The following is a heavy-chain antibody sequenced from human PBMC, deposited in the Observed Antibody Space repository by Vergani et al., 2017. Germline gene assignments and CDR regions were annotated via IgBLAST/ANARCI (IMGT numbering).Heavy chain of an antibody. V-gene: IGHV1-18*01. Sequence: QVQLVQSGAEVKKPGASVKVSCKASGYTFTSYGISWVRQAPGQGLEWMGWISAYNGNTNYAQKLQGRVTMTTDTSTSTAYMELRSLRSDDTAVYYCARHKEQLVPGNYYYYYYMDVWGKGTTVTVSS. D-gene: IGHD6-13*01. CDR2: ISAYNGNT. J-gene: IGHJ6*03. CDR3: ARHKEQLVPGNYYYYYYMDV. CDR1: GYTFTSYG.